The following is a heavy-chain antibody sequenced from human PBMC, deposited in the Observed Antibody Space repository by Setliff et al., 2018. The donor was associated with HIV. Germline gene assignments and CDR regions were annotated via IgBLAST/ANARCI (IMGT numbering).Heavy chain of an antibody. Sequence: PSETLSLTCAVYGGSFSGFYWSWIRQPPGKGLQWIGEINHSGHTNYNSSLKSRVTISVDKSKSQFSLKLNSVTAADTAVYYCARETRDTNIAVIVAALHFSYHMDVWGKGTTVTVSS. CDR1: GGSFSGFY. J-gene: IGHJ6*03. V-gene: IGHV4-34*01. D-gene: IGHD2-15*01. CDR2: INHSGHT. CDR3: ARETRDTNIAVIVAALHFSYHMDV.